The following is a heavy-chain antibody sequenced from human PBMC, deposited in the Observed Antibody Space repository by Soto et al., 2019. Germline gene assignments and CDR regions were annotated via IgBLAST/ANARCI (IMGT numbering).Heavy chain of an antibody. CDR3: ARPYSGCHKRLHCGY. Sequence: QVQLVQSGAEVKKPGSSVKVSCKASGGTFSSYTISWVRQAPGQGLEWMGRIIPILGIANYAQKFQGRVTIAADRSTSTAYMELSSLSSEGTAVYDGARPYSGCHKRLHCGYWGQGTLVTVSS. D-gene: IGHD1-26*01. CDR1: GGTFSSYT. V-gene: IGHV1-69*02. CDR2: IIPILGIA. J-gene: IGHJ4*02.